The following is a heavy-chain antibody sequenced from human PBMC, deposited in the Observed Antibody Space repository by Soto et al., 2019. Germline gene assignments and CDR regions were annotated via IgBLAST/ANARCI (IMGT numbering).Heavy chain of an antibody. CDR1: GGSFSGYY. D-gene: IGHD2-15*01. V-gene: IGHV4-34*01. CDR3: ARGLVYCSGGSCHGGWFDP. J-gene: IGHJ5*02. CDR2: INHSGST. Sequence: PSETLSLTCAVYGGSFSGYYWSWIRQPPGKGLEWIGEINHSGSTIYNPSLKSRVTISVDTSKNQFSLKLSSVTAADTAVYYCARGLVYCSGGSCHGGWFDPWGQGTLVTVSS.